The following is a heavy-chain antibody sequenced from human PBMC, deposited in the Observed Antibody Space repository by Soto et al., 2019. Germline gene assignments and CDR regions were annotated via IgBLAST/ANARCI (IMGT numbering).Heavy chain of an antibody. V-gene: IGHV4-59*01. CDR1: GGSISSYY. CDR3: ARVLWSGAYYYSWAGFDI. D-gene: IGHD3-10*01. J-gene: IGHJ3*02. CDR2: IYYSGST. Sequence: NPSETLSLTCTVSGGSISSYYWSWIRQPPGKGLEWIGYIYYSGSTNYNPSLKSRVTISVDTSKNQFSLKLSSVTAADTAVYYCARVLWSGAYYYSWAGFDIWGQGTMVTVSS.